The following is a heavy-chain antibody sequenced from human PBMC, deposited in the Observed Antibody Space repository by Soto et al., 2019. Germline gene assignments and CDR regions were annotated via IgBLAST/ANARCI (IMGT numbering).Heavy chain of an antibody. V-gene: IGHV3-53*02. Sequence: EVQLVETGGGLIQPGGSLRLSCAASGFTVSSNYMSWVRQAPGKGLEWVSVIYSGGSTYYADSVKGRCTISRDNSKNTLYLQMNSPRAEDTVVDYWAREDGVGGGHYVDYWGQGTLVTVSS. CDR1: GFTVSSNY. CDR2: IYSGGST. J-gene: IGHJ4*02. CDR3: AREDGVGGGHYVDY. D-gene: IGHD1-26*01.